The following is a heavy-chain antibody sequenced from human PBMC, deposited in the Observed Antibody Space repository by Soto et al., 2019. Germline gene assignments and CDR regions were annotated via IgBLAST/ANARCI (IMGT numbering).Heavy chain of an antibody. D-gene: IGHD4-17*01. CDR3: AKDLGATVTTPGRDYFAY. Sequence: GGSLRLSCAASGFTFSSYAMSWARQAPGKGLEWVSAISGSGGSTYYADSVKGRFTISRDNSKNTLYLQMSSLRAEDTAIYYCAKDLGATVTTPGRDYFAYWGQGTLVTVSS. CDR2: ISGSGGST. CDR1: GFTFSSYA. V-gene: IGHV3-23*01. J-gene: IGHJ4*02.